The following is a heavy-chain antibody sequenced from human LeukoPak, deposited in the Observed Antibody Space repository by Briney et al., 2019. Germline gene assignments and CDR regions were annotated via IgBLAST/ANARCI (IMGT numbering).Heavy chain of an antibody. CDR3: ARETSQKGAHYMDV. CDR2: IYYSGST. CDR1: GGSISSYY. V-gene: IGHV4-59*01. J-gene: IGHJ6*03. D-gene: IGHD3-16*01. Sequence: PSETLSLTCTVSGGSISSYYWSWIRQPPGKGLEWIGYIYYSGSTNYNPSLKGRVTISVDTSKNQFSLKLPSVTAADTAVYYCARETSQKGAHYMDVWGKGTTVTISS.